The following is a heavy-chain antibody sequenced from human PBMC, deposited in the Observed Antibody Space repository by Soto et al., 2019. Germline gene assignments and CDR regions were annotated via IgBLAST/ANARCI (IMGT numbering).Heavy chain of an antibody. CDR3: ARDPYPPVAVPMDYYYGMDV. CDR1: GYTFTSYY. Sequence: ASVKVSCKASGYTFTSYYMHWVRQAPGQGLEWMGIINPSGGSTSYAQKFQGRVTMTRDTSTSTVYMELSSLRSEDTAVYYCARDPYPPVAVPMDYYYGMDVWGQGTTVTVSS. V-gene: IGHV1-46*01. J-gene: IGHJ6*02. CDR2: INPSGGST. D-gene: IGHD6-19*01.